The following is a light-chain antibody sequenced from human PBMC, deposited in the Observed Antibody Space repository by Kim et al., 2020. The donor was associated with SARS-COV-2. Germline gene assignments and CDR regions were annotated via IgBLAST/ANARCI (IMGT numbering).Light chain of an antibody. J-gene: IGLJ2*01. V-gene: IGLV3-1*01. CDR2: LNN. CDR3: QAWDRTTVL. Sequence: SVSPGQTATISCSGDTLGEKNACWYQQKPGQAPVLVIYLNNRRPSGIPERFSGSNSGTTVTLTITAVQPVDEADYYCQAWDRTTVLFGGGTQLTVL. CDR1: TLGEKN.